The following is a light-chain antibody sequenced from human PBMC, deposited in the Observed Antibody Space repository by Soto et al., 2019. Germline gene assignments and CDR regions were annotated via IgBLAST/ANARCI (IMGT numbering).Light chain of an antibody. J-gene: IGLJ2*01. V-gene: IGLV1-47*01. CDR1: SSNIGSNY. Sequence: QSVLTQPPSASGTPGQRVTISCSGSSSNIGSNYVYWYQQLPGTAPKLLIYXXNQRPSGVXXXXXXSKSGTSASLAISGLXXXXXXXXXXAAWDDSLSGVVFGGGTKLTVL. CDR3: AAWDDSLSGVV. CDR2: XXN.